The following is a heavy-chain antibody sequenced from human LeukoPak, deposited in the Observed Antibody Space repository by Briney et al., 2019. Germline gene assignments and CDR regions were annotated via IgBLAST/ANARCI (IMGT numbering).Heavy chain of an antibody. D-gene: IGHD5-12*01. CDR1: GYTFSSHD. Sequence: WASVKVSCKASGYTFSSHDINWVRQATGQGLEWMGWMNPNSGNTGYAQKFQGRVTMTRDTSITTAYMELSSLRSEDTAVYYGARRYSGVMQGYFDYWGQGTLVTVSS. CDR2: MNPNSGNT. J-gene: IGHJ4*02. V-gene: IGHV1-8*01. CDR3: ARRYSGVMQGYFDY.